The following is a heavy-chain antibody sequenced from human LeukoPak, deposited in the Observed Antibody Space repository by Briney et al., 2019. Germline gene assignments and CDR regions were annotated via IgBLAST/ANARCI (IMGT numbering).Heavy chain of an antibody. V-gene: IGHV4-30-2*01. CDR3: ARGAAGYSYG. CDR1: GDSISTGDYS. J-gene: IGHJ4*02. D-gene: IGHD5-18*01. Sequence: SQTLSLTCAVSGDSISTGDYSWSWIRQPPGKGLEWIGKIHSSGITGRNPSLRSRVTFSVDKSRNQVSLNLRSVTAADTAVYYCARGAAGYSYGWGQGTLVTVSS. CDR2: IHSSGIT.